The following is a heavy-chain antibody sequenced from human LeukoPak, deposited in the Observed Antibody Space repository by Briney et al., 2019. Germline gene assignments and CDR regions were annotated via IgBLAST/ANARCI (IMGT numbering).Heavy chain of an antibody. CDR3: ARTYDSSGYAIDY. CDR1: GFTFSSYA. Sequence: GGSLRLSCAASGFTFSSYAMHWVRQAPGKGLEWVAVISYDGSNKYYADSVKGRFTISRDNSKNTLYLQMNSLRAEDTAVYYCARTYDSSGYAIDYWGQGTLVTVSS. J-gene: IGHJ4*02. D-gene: IGHD3-22*01. CDR2: ISYDGSNK. V-gene: IGHV3-30-3*01.